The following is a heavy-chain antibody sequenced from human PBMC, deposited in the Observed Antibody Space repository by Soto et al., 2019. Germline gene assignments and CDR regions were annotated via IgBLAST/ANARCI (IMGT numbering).Heavy chain of an antibody. CDR2: ISYDGSNK. V-gene: IGHV3-30*18. J-gene: IGHJ4*02. CDR3: AKDNDRDSSEVLIFDY. Sequence: QVQLVESGGGVVQPGRSLRLSCAASGFTFSSYGIHWVRQAPGKGLEWVAVISYDGSNKYYADSVKGRFTISRDNSKNTLYLQMNSLRAEDTAVYYCAKDNDRDSSEVLIFDYWGQGTLVTVSS. D-gene: IGHD3-22*01. CDR1: GFTFSSYG.